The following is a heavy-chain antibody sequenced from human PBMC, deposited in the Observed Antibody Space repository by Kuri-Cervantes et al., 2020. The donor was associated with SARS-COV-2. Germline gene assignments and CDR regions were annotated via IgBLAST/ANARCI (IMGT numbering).Heavy chain of an antibody. D-gene: IGHD3-3*01. CDR1: GFTFGDYA. CDR2: IRSKAYGGTT. Sequence: GESLKISCTASGFTFGDYAMSWVRQAPGKGLEWVGFIRSKAYGGTTEYAASVKGRFTISRDDSKSIAYLQMNSLKTEDTAVYYCTRDGFWSGYYVYWGQGTLVTVSS. J-gene: IGHJ4*02. CDR3: TRDGFWSGYYVY. V-gene: IGHV3-49*04.